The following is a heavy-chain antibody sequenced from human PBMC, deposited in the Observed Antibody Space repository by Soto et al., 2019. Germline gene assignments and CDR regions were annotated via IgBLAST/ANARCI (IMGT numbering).Heavy chain of an antibody. D-gene: IGHD3-10*01. CDR3: ARDSYDGSASYGLEF. J-gene: IGHJ3*01. CDR1: GYTFTGYY. V-gene: IGHV1-2*04. Sequence: QVHLVQSGAEVKKPGASVTVSCRASGYTFTGYYIHWVRQVPGHGLELMGWINPNSVGANIAQKFQGWVTMTRDTSTPTTYMELSSLRSNDTAVYYCARDSYDGSASYGLEFWGQGTMVTVAA. CDR2: INPNSVGA.